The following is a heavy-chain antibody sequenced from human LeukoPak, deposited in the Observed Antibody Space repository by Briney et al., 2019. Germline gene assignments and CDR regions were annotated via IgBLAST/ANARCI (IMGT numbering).Heavy chain of an antibody. CDR2: ISYDGSNK. CDR1: GFTFSSYG. Sequence: PGRSLRLSCAASGFTFSSYGMHWVRQAPGKGLEWVAVISYDGSNKYYADSVEGRFTISRDNSKNTLYLQMNSLRAEDTAVYYCAKVQYCGGDCYPYFDYWGQGTLVTVSS. V-gene: IGHV3-30*18. J-gene: IGHJ4*02. CDR3: AKVQYCGGDCYPYFDY. D-gene: IGHD2-21*02.